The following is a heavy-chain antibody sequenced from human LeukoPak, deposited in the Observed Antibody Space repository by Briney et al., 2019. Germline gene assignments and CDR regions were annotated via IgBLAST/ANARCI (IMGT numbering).Heavy chain of an antibody. CDR2: IGSNISTI. Sequence: GGSLRLSCAASTFSFSRYPMGWVRQAPGKGLEWVSYIGSNISTIYYADSVKGRFTISRDNAKNSLYLQMNSLRAEDTAVYYCARAFYYYDSDYWGQGTLVTVSS. V-gene: IGHV3-48*04. CDR3: ARAFYYYDSDY. J-gene: IGHJ4*02. CDR1: TFSFSRYP. D-gene: IGHD3-22*01.